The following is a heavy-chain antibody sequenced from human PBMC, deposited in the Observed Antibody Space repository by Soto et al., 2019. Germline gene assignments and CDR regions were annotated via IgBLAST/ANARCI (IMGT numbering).Heavy chain of an antibody. J-gene: IGHJ5*02. CDR1: GCTFSSYA. CDR3: AKDKFSGYSSSWLINWFDP. D-gene: IGHD6-13*01. Sequence: GGSLRLSCAASGCTFSSYAMSWVRQAPGKGLEWVSAISGSGGSTYYADSVKGRFTISRDNSKNTLYLQMNSLRAEDTAVYYCAKDKFSGYSSSWLINWFDPWGQGTLVTVSS. CDR2: ISGSGGST. V-gene: IGHV3-23*01.